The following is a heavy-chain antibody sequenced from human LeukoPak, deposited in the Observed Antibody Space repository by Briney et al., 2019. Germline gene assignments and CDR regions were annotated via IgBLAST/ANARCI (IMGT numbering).Heavy chain of an antibody. CDR3: ARIGVGIVVVTADEAGY. Sequence: PSETLSLTCTVSGGSISSSSYYWGWIRQPPGKGLEWIGSIYYSGSTYYNPSLKSRVTISVDTSKNQFSLKLSSVTAADTAVYYCARIGVGIVVVTADEAGYWGQGTLVTVSS. D-gene: IGHD2-21*02. J-gene: IGHJ4*02. V-gene: IGHV4-39*07. CDR1: GGSISSSSYY. CDR2: IYYSGST.